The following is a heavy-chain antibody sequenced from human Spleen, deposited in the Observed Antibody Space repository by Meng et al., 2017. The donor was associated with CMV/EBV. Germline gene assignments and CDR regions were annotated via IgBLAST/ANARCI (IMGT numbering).Heavy chain of an antibody. D-gene: IGHD3-22*01. J-gene: IGHJ4*02. Sequence: GGSLRLSCAASGFIFSRYEMNWVRQASGKGLEWLSYISSSGGATYYADSVKGRFTMSRDNSKNTLYLQMNSLRAEDTAAYYCALDSSYYDSSRPRFDHWGQGTLVTVSS. CDR3: ALDSSYYDSSRPRFDH. CDR1: GFIFSRYE. V-gene: IGHV3-48*03. CDR2: ISSSGGAT.